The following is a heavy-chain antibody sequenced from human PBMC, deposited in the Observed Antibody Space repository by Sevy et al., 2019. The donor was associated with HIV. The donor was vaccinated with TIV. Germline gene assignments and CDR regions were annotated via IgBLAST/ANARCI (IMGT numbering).Heavy chain of an antibody. V-gene: IGHV3-30-3*01. Sequence: GGSLRLSCAVSGFSFSHYAFHWVRQAPGKGLEWVSLISYDGTYKYYAASVKGRFTISRDNSKNTLYLQMNSLRGNDTAVYYCASVAVSYCTNDCYHRFDYWGPGALVTVSS. J-gene: IGHJ4*02. D-gene: IGHD2-8*01. CDR1: GFSFSHYA. CDR2: ISYDGTYK. CDR3: ASVAVSYCTNDCYHRFDY.